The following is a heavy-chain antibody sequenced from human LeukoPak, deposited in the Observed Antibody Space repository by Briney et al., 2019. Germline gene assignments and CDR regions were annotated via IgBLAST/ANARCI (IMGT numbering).Heavy chain of an antibody. V-gene: IGHV3-7*01. CDR3: AKDGLMGIVSAGHYFDY. Sequence: GGSLRLSCAASGFIFSSHWMSWVRQAPGKGLEWVATMNQDGSEKSYVGSVTGRFTISRDNAKNSLYLQMNSLRVEDTALYYCAKDGLMGIVSAGHYFDYWGQGTLVTVSS. J-gene: IGHJ4*02. CDR2: MNQDGSEK. CDR1: GFIFSSHW. D-gene: IGHD2-15*01.